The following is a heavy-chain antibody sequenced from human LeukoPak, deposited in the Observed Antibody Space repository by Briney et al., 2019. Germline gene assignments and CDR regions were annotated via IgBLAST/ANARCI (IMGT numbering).Heavy chain of an antibody. CDR3: ARVLGELFEPNYFDY. J-gene: IGHJ4*02. D-gene: IGHD3-10*01. CDR2: ISWNSGSI. CDR1: GFTFDDYA. V-gene: IGHV3-9*01. Sequence: GRSLRLSCAASGFTFDDYAMHWVRQAPGKGLEWVSYISWNSGSIDYGDSVKGRFTISRDNAKKSLYLQMNSLRAEDTAVYYCARVLGELFEPNYFDYWGQGTLVTVSS.